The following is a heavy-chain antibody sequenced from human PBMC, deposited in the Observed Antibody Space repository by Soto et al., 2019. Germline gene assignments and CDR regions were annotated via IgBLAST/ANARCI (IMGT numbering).Heavy chain of an antibody. CDR1: GFTFSDHY. J-gene: IGHJ4*02. D-gene: IGHD3-10*01. V-gene: IGHV3-11*01. CDR2: ISGSGTTI. Sequence: PGGSLRLSCAASGFTFSDHYMTWIRQPPGKGLEWVSYISGSGTTIYYAESVKGRFTVSRDNARNLVYLQMNSMRAEDTAFYYCASDPYYYASDYWGQGALVTVSS. CDR3: ASDPYYYASDY.